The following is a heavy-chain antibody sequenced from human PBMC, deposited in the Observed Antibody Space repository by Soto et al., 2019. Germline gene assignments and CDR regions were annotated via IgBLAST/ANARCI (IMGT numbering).Heavy chain of an antibody. CDR1: GFTFSSYA. Sequence: GGSLRLSCAASGFTFSSYAMSWVRQAPGKGLEWVSAISGSGGSTYYADSVKGRFTISRDNSKNTLYLQMNSLRAEDTAVYYCAKGPVTGYYYYDSSGYFGPRAYWGQGTLVTVSS. D-gene: IGHD3-22*01. J-gene: IGHJ4*02. V-gene: IGHV3-23*01. CDR3: AKGPVTGYYYYDSSGYFGPRAY. CDR2: ISGSGGST.